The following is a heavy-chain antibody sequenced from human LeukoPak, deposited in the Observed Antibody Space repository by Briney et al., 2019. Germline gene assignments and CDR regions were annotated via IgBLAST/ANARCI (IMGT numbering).Heavy chain of an antibody. CDR2: IYYSGST. Sequence: TSETLSLTRTVSGGSISSSSYYWGWIRQPPGKGLEWIGSIYYSGSTYYNPSLKSRVTISVDTSKNQFSLKLSSVTAADTAVYYCARDVGTALVTGDYWGQGTLVTVSS. CDR1: GGSISSSSYY. J-gene: IGHJ4*02. V-gene: IGHV4-39*07. CDR3: ARDVGTALVTGDY. D-gene: IGHD5-18*01.